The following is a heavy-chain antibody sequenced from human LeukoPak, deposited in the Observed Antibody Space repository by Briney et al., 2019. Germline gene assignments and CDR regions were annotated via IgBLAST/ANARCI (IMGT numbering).Heavy chain of an antibody. CDR3: AKRDRVDYYGSGSYPRPFDY. V-gene: IGHV3-23*01. CDR1: GLTFRSYA. J-gene: IGHJ4*02. D-gene: IGHD3-10*01. CDR2: ISGSGGST. Sequence: GGSLRLSCAASGLTFRSYAMNWVRQAPGKGLEWVSAISGSGGSTYYADSVKGRFTISRDNSKNTLYLQMNSLRFEDTAVYYCAKRDRVDYYGSGSYPRPFDYWGQGTLVTVSS.